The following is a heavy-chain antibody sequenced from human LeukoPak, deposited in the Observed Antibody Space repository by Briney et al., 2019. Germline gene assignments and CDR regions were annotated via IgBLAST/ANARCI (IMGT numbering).Heavy chain of an antibody. Sequence: GGSLRLSCAASGFTFSSYGMHWVRQAPGKGLEWVAFIRYDGSNKYYADSVKGRFTISRDNSKNTLYLQMNSLRAEDTAVYYCAKDPGYSDWAAFDYWGQGTLVTVSS. D-gene: IGHD5-18*01. J-gene: IGHJ4*02. V-gene: IGHV3-30*02. CDR3: AKDPGYSDWAAFDY. CDR2: IRYDGSNK. CDR1: GFTFSSYG.